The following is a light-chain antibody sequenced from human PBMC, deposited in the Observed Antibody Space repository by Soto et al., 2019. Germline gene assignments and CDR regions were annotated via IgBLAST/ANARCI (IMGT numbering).Light chain of an antibody. CDR1: QSISSY. CDR3: QQSYSAPHMFT. V-gene: IGKV1-39*01. Sequence: DIPMTQSPSSLSASVGDRVTITCRASQSISSYLNWYQQKPGKAPKLLIYAASSLQSGVPSRFSGSGSGTDFTLTISSLQPEDFATYYCQQSYSAPHMFTFGQGTKLEIK. J-gene: IGKJ2*01. CDR2: AAS.